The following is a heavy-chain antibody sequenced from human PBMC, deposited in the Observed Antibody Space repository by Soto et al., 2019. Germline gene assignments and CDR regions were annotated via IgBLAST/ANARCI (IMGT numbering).Heavy chain of an antibody. CDR2: ISHTGNI. J-gene: IGHJ4*02. D-gene: IGHD3-22*01. V-gene: IGHV4-34*01. Sequence: PSETLSLTCVVKGGSFSNYYWNWIRQPPGKGLEWVGQISHTGNINYSPSPKRRVTMPVDESKRQFSFRLPSVTAADTAVYFCAREVIYSATSGSYDEDFFDILGRGPLV. CDR3: AREVIYSATSGSYDEDFFDI. CDR1: GGSFSNYY.